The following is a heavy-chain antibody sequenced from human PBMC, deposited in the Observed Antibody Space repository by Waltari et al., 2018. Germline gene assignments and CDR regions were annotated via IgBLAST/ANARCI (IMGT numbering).Heavy chain of an antibody. D-gene: IGHD4-4*01. CDR2: IKSKTYCGTT. CDR1: GFTFSNAW. J-gene: IGHJ5*02. Sequence: EVQLVESGGGLVKPGGSLRLSCAASGFTFSNAWMSWVRQAPGKGLEWVGRIKSKTYCGTTDYAAPVKGRFTISRDDSKNTLYLQMNSLKTEDTAVYYCTTETYSNYPWGQGTLVTVSS. CDR3: TTETYSNYP. V-gene: IGHV3-15*01.